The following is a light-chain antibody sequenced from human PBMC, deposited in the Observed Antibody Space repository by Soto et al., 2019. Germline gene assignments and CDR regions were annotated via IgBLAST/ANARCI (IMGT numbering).Light chain of an antibody. V-gene: IGKV3D-20*02. CDR2: AAS. J-gene: IGKJ4*01. CDR3: QQRSNWPPT. Sequence: EIVLTQSPGTLSLSPWERATLSCRASQSISSIHLAWYQQKPGQAPRLLIYAASTRATGVPARFSGSGSGTDFTLTISSLEPEDFAVYYCQQRSNWPPTFGGGTKVDIK. CDR1: QSISSIH.